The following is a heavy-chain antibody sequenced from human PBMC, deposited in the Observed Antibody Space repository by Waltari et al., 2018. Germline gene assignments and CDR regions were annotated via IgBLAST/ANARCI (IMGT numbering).Heavy chain of an antibody. D-gene: IGHD3-10*01. CDR3: AKDRGAGGNSGPNDY. J-gene: IGHJ4*02. Sequence: QVQLVQSGAEVKKPGASVKVSCKTSGFTFSVYYLHGGRQAPGQGPGWMGWINPYSGGTLYAQKFQGRVTMTRDSSINTVYIELSKLTSDDTAIYYCAKDRGAGGNSGPNDYWGQGTLVTVSS. CDR1: GFTFSVYY. V-gene: IGHV1-2*02. CDR2: INPYSGGT.